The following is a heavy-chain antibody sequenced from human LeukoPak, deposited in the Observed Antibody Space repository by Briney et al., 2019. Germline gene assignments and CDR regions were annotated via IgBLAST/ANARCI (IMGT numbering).Heavy chain of an antibody. Sequence: GGSLRLSCAASAFTFRTYWMSWVRQAPGKGLEWVAMIKPDGSEKYYVDSVKGLFTISRDNAKNSLYLQMSSLRAEDTAVYYCATSLRTGGIFDYWGQGTLVTVSS. CDR3: ATSLRTGGIFDY. V-gene: IGHV3-7*02. CDR2: IKPDGSEK. D-gene: IGHD2-15*01. CDR1: AFTFRTYW. J-gene: IGHJ4*02.